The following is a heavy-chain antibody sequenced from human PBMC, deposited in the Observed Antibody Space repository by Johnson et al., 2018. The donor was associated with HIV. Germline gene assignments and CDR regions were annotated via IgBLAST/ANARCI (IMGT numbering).Heavy chain of an antibody. CDR2: ISSSGSTI. V-gene: IGHV3-11*01. CDR3: AKDPLVVPAATLDAFDI. Sequence: QVQLVESGGGLVKPGGSLRLSCAASGFTFSDYYMSWIRQAPGKGLEWVSYISSSGSTIYYADSVKGRFTISRDNSKTTLYLQMHSLRAEDTAIYYCAKDPLVVPAATLDAFDIWGQGTMVTVSS. J-gene: IGHJ3*02. CDR1: GFTFSDYY. D-gene: IGHD2-2*01.